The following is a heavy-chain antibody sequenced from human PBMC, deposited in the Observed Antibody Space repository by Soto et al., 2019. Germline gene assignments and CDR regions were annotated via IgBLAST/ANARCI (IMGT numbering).Heavy chain of an antibody. CDR2: IYSGGST. V-gene: IGHV3-53*01. Sequence: EVQLVESGGGLIQPGGSLRLSCAASGFTVSSNYMSWVRQAPGKGLEWVSVIYSGGSTYYADSVKGRFTISRDNSKNTLYLHMNSLRAEDTAVYYCAREDWDPPVGYYYGMDVWGQGTTVTVSS. J-gene: IGHJ6*02. CDR1: GFTVSSNY. D-gene: IGHD1-26*01. CDR3: AREDWDPPVGYYYGMDV.